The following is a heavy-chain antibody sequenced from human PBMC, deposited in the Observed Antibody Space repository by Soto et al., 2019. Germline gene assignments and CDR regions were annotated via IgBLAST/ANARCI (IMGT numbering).Heavy chain of an antibody. D-gene: IGHD6-13*01. CDR3: AHRVAAAGTGTYDY. Sequence: QITLKESGPTLVKPTQTLTLTCTFSGFSLSTSGVGVGWIRQPPGKALEWLALIYWNDDKRYSPSLKSRLTITKDTSKNQVVRTMTNMDPVDTATYYCAHRVAAAGTGTYDYWCQGTLVTVSS. CDR2: IYWNDDK. CDR1: GFSLSTSGVG. J-gene: IGHJ4*02. V-gene: IGHV2-5*01.